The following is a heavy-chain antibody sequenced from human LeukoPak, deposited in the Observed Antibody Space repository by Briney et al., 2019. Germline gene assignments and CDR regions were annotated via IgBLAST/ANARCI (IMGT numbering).Heavy chain of an antibody. V-gene: IGHV4-34*01. CDR3: ARDQKVELTGTWFDP. Sequence: SETLSLTCAVYGGSFSGYYWSWIRQPPGKGLEWIGEINHSGSANYNPSLKSRDTISVDTSKNQFSLKLSSVTAADTAVYYCARDQKVELTGTWFDPWGQGTLVTVSS. J-gene: IGHJ5*02. D-gene: IGHD1-7*01. CDR1: GGSFSGYY. CDR2: INHSGSA.